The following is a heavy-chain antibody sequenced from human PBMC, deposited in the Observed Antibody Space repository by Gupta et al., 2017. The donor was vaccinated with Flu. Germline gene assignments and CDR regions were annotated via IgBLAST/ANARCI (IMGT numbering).Heavy chain of an antibody. CDR1: GGTFSSYA. D-gene: IGHD5-12*01. CDR3: ASRSAKWLGDIVYDY. CDR2: IIPIFGTA. Sequence: QVQLVQSGAEVKKPGSSGKVSCKASGGTFSSYAISWVRQAPGQGLEWMGGIIPIFGTANYEQKFQGRVTITADESTSTAYMELSSLRSEDTAVYYCASRSAKWLGDIVYDYWGQGTLVTVSS. J-gene: IGHJ4*02. V-gene: IGHV1-69*01.